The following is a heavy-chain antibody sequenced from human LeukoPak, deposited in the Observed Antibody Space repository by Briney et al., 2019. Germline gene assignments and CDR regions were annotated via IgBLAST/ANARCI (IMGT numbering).Heavy chain of an antibody. J-gene: IGHJ4*02. D-gene: IGHD3-10*01. CDR2: ISGSGSST. V-gene: IGHV3-23*01. CDR1: GFSFSTYA. Sequence: GGSLRLSCTASGFSFSTYAMTWVRQAPGEGLEWVSAISGSGSSTYYADSVKGRFTISRDNSKNTLYLQMNSLKAEDTAVYYCAKGFNYYGSGSIDYWGQGTLVTVSS. CDR3: AKGFNYYGSGSIDY.